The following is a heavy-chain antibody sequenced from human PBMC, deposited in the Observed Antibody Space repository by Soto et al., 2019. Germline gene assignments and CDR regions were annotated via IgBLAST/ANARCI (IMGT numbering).Heavy chain of an antibody. V-gene: IGHV3-23*01. D-gene: IGHD3-10*01. J-gene: IGHJ6*02. CDR1: GFTFSSYA. CDR2: ISGSGGST. Sequence: GGSPRLSCAASGFTFSSYAMSWVRQAPGKGLEWVSAISGSGGSTYYADSVKGRFTISRDNSKNTLYLQMNSLRAEDTAVYYCAKADYYGSGSPNPYYYYGMDVWGQGTTVTVSS. CDR3: AKADYYGSGSPNPYYYYGMDV.